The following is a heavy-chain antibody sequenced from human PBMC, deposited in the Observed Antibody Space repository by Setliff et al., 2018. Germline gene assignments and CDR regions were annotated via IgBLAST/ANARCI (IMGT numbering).Heavy chain of an antibody. D-gene: IGHD3-16*01. V-gene: IGHV1-2*02. CDR3: ARDTLALGDITLFDY. Sequence: VASVKVSCKASGFTFTDYLMNWMRQAPEQGLEWMGRINLNTGNIFYAQEFQGRVTLTRDTSISTAYMELTGLKYDDTAIYYCARDTLALGDITLFDYWGQGTLVTGSS. CDR2: INLNTGNI. CDR1: GFTFTDYL. J-gene: IGHJ4*02.